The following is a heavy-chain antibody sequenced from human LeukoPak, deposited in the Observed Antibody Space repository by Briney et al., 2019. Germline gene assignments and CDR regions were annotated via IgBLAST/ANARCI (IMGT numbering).Heavy chain of an antibody. CDR3: ARVHRGGLWSLLGGVPTKLNYFDY. CDR2: IKQDGSEK. Sequence: GGSLRLSCAASGFTFSSYWMSWVRQAPGKGLEWVANIKQDGSEKYYVDSVKGRFTISRDNAKNSLYLQMNSLRAEDTAVYYCARVHRGGLWSLLGGVPTKLNYFDYWGQGTLVTVSS. J-gene: IGHJ4*02. D-gene: IGHD3-22*01. CDR1: GFTFSSYW. V-gene: IGHV3-7*01.